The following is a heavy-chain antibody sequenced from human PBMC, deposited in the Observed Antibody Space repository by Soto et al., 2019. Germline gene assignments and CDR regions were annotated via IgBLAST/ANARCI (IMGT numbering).Heavy chain of an antibody. Sequence: SETLSLTCTVSGGSISSYYWSWIRQPPGKGLEWIGYIYYSGSTNYNPSLKSRVTISVDTSKNQFSLKLSSVTAADTAVYYCARRRGIAAAGTGGGSPYFDYWGQGTLVTVSS. CDR2: IYYSGST. CDR3: ARRRGIAAAGTGGGSPYFDY. V-gene: IGHV4-59*08. J-gene: IGHJ4*02. CDR1: GGSISSYY. D-gene: IGHD6-13*01.